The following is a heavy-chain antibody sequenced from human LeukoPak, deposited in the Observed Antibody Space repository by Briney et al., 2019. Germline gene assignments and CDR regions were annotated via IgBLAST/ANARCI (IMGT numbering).Heavy chain of an antibody. V-gene: IGHV4-61*02. CDR1: GGSISSSSYY. J-gene: IGHJ4*02. D-gene: IGHD6-19*01. CDR3: ARGKVVAGTPGQNSWDY. CDR2: SHISGGT. Sequence: SETLSLTCTVSGGSISSSSYYWNWIRQPAGKGLEWIGRSHISGGTNYNPSLRSRVTMSVDTSKNQFSLKLSSVTAADTAVYYCARGKVVAGTPGQNSWDYWGQGTLVTVSS.